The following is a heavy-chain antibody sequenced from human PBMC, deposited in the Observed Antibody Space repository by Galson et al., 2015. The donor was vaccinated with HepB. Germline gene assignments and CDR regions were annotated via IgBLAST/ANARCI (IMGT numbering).Heavy chain of an antibody. D-gene: IGHD2-2*01. CDR2: IYSGGST. CDR3: ARDVRAAASSYYYGMDV. V-gene: IGHV3-66*01. Sequence: SLRLSCAASGFTVSSNYMSWVRQAPGKGLEWVSVIYSGGSTYYADSVKGRFTISRDNSKNTLYLQMNSLRAEDTAVYYCARDVRAAASSYYYGMDVWGQGTTVTVSS. CDR1: GFTVSSNY. J-gene: IGHJ6*02.